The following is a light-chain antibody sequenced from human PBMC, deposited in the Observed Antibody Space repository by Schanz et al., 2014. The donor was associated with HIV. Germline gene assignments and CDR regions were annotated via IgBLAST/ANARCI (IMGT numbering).Light chain of an antibody. V-gene: IGKV3-20*01. CDR1: QSISRNY. Sequence: EIVLTQSPGTLSLSPGERATLSCRASQSISRNYLAWFQQKPGQAPRLLIFGASIRTTGIPDRFSGSGSGTDFTLTISRLESEDFAVYYCQQYATSPRTFGQGTKVEIK. J-gene: IGKJ1*01. CDR3: QQYATSPRT. CDR2: GAS.